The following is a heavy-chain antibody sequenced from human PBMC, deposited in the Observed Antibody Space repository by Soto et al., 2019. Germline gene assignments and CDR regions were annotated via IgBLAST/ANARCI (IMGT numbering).Heavy chain of an antibody. J-gene: IGHJ6*02. CDR2: IYYSGST. Sequence: SETLSLTCTVSGGSISSGGYYWSWIRQHPGKGLEWIGYIYYSGSTYYNLSLKSRVTISVDTSKNQFSLKPSSVTAADTAVYYCARSYSSSYYYYYGMDVWGQGTTVTVSS. D-gene: IGHD6-6*01. CDR1: GGSISSGGYY. V-gene: IGHV4-31*03. CDR3: ARSYSSSYYYYYGMDV.